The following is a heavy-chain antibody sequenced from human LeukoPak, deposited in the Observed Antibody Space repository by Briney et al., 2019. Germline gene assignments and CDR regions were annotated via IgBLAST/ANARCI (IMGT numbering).Heavy chain of an antibody. Sequence: PGGSLRLSCAASGFTFSNAWMNWVRQAPGKGLEWVGRIKSKTDGGTTDYAAPVKGRFTISRDNAKNSLYLQMNSLRAEDTAVYYCARYDPRSPGGNSLDYWGQGTLVTVSS. CDR1: GFTFSNAW. J-gene: IGHJ4*02. CDR2: IKSKTDGGTT. D-gene: IGHD4-23*01. V-gene: IGHV3-15*07. CDR3: ARYDPRSPGGNSLDY.